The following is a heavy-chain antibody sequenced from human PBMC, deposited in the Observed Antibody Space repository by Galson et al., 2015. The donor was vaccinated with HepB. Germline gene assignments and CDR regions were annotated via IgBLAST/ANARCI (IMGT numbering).Heavy chain of an antibody. J-gene: IGHJ4*02. CDR2: IAPGGDT. V-gene: IGHV3-13*04. CDR1: GFTFSSYD. D-gene: IGHD6-19*01. CDR3: ARASGWYYFDS. Sequence: SLRLSCAASGFTFSSYDMYWVRQVSGKGLEWVSGIAPGGDTYYPGSVKGRFTISRENAKNSLYLEVNSLRAGDTAVYYCARASGWYYFDSWGQGTLVTVSS.